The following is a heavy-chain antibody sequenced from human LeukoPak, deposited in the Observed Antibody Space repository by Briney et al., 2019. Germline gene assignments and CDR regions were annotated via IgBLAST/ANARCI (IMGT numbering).Heavy chain of an antibody. CDR1: GGSFSGYY. J-gene: IGHJ4*02. V-gene: IGHV3-7*01. CDR3: ARGVAVRPGIAVAAFDN. Sequence: ETLSLTCAVYGGSFSGYYWSWVRQAPGKGLEWVANIKQDGSEKYYVDSVKGRFTISRHNTKNSLYLQMNSLRAEDTAVYYCARGVAVRPGIAVAAFDNWGQGTLVTVSS. CDR2: IKQDGSEK. D-gene: IGHD6-19*01.